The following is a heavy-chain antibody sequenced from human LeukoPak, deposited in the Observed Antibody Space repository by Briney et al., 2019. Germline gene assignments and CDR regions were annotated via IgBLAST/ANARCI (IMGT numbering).Heavy chain of an antibody. Sequence: GASVKVSCKASGYTFTSYGISWVRQAPGQGLEWMGWITTYNGNTKYAQKFQGRVTVTTDTFTSTAYMELRSLRSDDTAVYYCAKGPSIAAAGGYYYRMDVWGQGTTVTVSS. CDR2: ITTYNGNT. CDR1: GYTFTSYG. D-gene: IGHD6-13*01. V-gene: IGHV1-18*01. J-gene: IGHJ6*02. CDR3: AKGPSIAAAGGYYYRMDV.